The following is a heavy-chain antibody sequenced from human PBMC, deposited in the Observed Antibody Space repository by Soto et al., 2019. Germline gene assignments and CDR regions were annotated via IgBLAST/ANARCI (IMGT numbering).Heavy chain of an antibody. CDR2: IGTAGDT. Sequence: SGGSLRLSCAASGFTFSSYDMHWVRQARGKGLEWVSAIGTAGDTYYPGSVKGRFTISRENAKNSLYLQMNSLRAGDTAVYYCARAKSNWNYYYYGMDVWGQGTTVTVSS. CDR1: GFTFSSYD. J-gene: IGHJ6*02. D-gene: IGHD1-20*01. V-gene: IGHV3-13*01. CDR3: ARAKSNWNYYYYGMDV.